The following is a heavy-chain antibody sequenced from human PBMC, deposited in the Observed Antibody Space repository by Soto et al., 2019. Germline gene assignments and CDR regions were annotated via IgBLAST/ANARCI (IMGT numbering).Heavy chain of an antibody. CDR3: ARELGSGFHP. CDR2: ISSSGSTL. Sequence: QVQLVESGGGLVQPGGSLRLSCAASGFTFSDYYMSWIRQAPGKRLECVSYISSSGSTLYYSDSVKGRFTISRYNAKNSLALQMSSLRAEDTAVYYCARELGSGFHPWGQGTLVTVSS. J-gene: IGHJ5*02. V-gene: IGHV3-11*01. CDR1: GFTFSDYY. D-gene: IGHD3-10*01.